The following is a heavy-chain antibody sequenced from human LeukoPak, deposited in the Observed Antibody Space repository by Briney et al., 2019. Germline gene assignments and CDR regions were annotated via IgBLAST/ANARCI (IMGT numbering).Heavy chain of an antibody. CDR3: ARAPVVVTAAPDY. V-gene: IGHV3-30*19. J-gene: IGHJ4*02. D-gene: IGHD2-21*02. CDR2: ISYDGSNK. Sequence: GESLRLSCAASGFTLSGYGMHWVRQAPGKGLEWVAVISYDGSNKYYADSVKGRFTISRDNSKNTLYLQMNSLRAEDTAVYYCARAPVVVTAAPDYWGQGTLVTVSS. CDR1: GFTLSGYG.